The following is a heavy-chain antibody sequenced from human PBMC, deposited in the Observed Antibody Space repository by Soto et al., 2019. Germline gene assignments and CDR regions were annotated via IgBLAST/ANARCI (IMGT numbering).Heavy chain of an antibody. CDR2: INHSGST. V-gene: IGHV4-34*01. CDR3: ARVLSATGTTVDYYYYGMDV. CDR1: GGSFSGYY. Sequence: SETLSLTCAVYGGSFSGYYWSWIRQPPGKGLEWIGEINHSGSTNYNPSLKSRVTISVDTSKNQSSLKLSSVTAADTAVYYCARVLSATGTTVDYYYYGMDVWGQGTTVTVSS. J-gene: IGHJ6*02. D-gene: IGHD1-7*01.